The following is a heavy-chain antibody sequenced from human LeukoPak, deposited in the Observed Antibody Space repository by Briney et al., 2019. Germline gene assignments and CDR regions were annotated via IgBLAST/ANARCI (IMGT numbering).Heavy chain of an antibody. CDR2: IIPIFGTA. D-gene: IGHD3-22*01. J-gene: IGHJ4*02. CDR1: GGTLSSYA. CDR3: ARDYYDSSGSPYYFDY. V-gene: IGHV1-69*13. Sequence: SVKVSCKASGGTLSSYAISWVRQAPGQGLEWMGGIIPIFGTANYAQKFQGRVTITADESTSTAYMELSSLRSEDTAVYYCARDYYDSSGSPYYFDYWGQGTLVTVSS.